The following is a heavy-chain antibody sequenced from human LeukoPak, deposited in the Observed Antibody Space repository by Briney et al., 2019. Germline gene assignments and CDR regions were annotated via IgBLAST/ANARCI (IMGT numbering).Heavy chain of an antibody. V-gene: IGHV3-7*01. CDR3: ARCTYYDFWSGYPEFDY. CDR1: GFSFSRYW. Sequence: GGSLRLSCAASGFSFSRYWMSWVRQAPGKGLEWVANIKQDGSEKYYVASVKGRFTISRDNAKNSLYLQMNSLRAEDTAVYYCARCTYYDFWSGYPEFDYWGQGTLVTVSS. J-gene: IGHJ4*02. D-gene: IGHD3-3*01. CDR2: IKQDGSEK.